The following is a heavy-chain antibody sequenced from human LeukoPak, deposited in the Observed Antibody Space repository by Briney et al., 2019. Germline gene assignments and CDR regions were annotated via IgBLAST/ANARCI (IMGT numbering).Heavy chain of an antibody. D-gene: IGHD1-1*01. CDR2: INNGGSDT. CDR1: GLTFSNHW. J-gene: IGHJ4*02. CDR3: ATKAGNFQERVSLDY. V-gene: IGHV3-74*01. Sequence: PGGSLRLSCVVSGLTFSNHWMHWVRQAPGKGLVWVSHINNGGSDTRYADSVKGRFTISRDNGKNTVYLQMNSLRADDAAVYYCATKAGNFQERVSLDYWGQGILVTVSS.